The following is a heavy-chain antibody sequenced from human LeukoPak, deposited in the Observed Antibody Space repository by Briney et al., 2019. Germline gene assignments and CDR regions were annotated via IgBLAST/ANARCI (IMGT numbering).Heavy chain of an antibody. CDR1: GFTFTSYW. D-gene: IGHD3-10*01. CDR2: INQDGSEK. V-gene: IGHV3-7*01. CDR3: ARIYLKQASAS. Sequence: GGSLRLSCAASGFTFTSYWMSWVRQAPGKGLEWVANINQDGSEKYYVDSVKGRFTISRDNAKNSMYLQMNSLRAEDTAVYYCARIYLKQASASWGQGTLVTVSS. J-gene: IGHJ5*02.